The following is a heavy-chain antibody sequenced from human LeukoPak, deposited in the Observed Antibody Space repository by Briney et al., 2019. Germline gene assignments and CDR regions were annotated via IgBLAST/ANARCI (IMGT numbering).Heavy chain of an antibody. CDR3: ARVGVVTAIFDY. CDR2: ISHSGST. CDR1: GGSISTFY. V-gene: IGHV4-59*12. Sequence: NSSETLSLTCTVSGGSISTFYWSWIRQPPGKGLEWIAYISHSGSTSYNPFLKSRVVMSVDTSKNQFSLKLSSVTAADTAVYYCARVGVVTAIFDYWGQGTLVTVSS. J-gene: IGHJ4*02. D-gene: IGHD2-21*02.